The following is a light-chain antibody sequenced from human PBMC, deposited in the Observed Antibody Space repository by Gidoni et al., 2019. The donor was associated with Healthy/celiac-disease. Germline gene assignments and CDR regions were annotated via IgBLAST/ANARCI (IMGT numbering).Light chain of an antibody. CDR1: SMYVCGYNS. CDR2: DVS. Sequence: QPALTQPRYVSGSPGQSVTISCTGTSMYVCGYNSFSCYQQHQGKAPKLIIYDVSKRPSGVPDRFSGSKSGNTVSLTIFGLQAEDEADYYCCSYAGSYTWVFGGGTKLTVL. V-gene: IGLV2-11*01. J-gene: IGLJ3*02. CDR3: CSYAGSYTWV.